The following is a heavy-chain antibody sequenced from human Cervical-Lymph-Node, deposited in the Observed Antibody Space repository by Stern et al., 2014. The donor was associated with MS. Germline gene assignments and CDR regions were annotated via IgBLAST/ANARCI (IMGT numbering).Heavy chain of an antibody. CDR3: TKGGESTSDS. J-gene: IGHJ4*02. Sequence: EVQLVESGGGLVQPGRSLRLSCAASGFIFDDYDMHWVRQAPGKGLEWVSTISWNSAIIGYADSVKGRFTISRDNAKNSLYLQMDSLRAEDTAFYYCTKGGESTSDSWGQGTLVTVSS. CDR1: GFIFDDYD. CDR2: ISWNSAII. V-gene: IGHV3-9*01. D-gene: IGHD4-17*01.